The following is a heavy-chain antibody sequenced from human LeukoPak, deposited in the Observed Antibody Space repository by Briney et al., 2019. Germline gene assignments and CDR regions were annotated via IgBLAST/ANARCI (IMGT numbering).Heavy chain of an antibody. CDR2: INPNSGGT. CDR1: GYTFTGYY. Sequence: GASVKVSCKASGYTFTGYYMHWVRQAPGQGLEWMGWINPNSGGTNYAQKFQGRATMTRDTSISTAYMERSRLRSDDTAVYYCARDRWTITMIEREGWFDPWGQGTLVTVSS. V-gene: IGHV1-2*02. D-gene: IGHD3-22*01. CDR3: ARDRWTITMIEREGWFDP. J-gene: IGHJ5*02.